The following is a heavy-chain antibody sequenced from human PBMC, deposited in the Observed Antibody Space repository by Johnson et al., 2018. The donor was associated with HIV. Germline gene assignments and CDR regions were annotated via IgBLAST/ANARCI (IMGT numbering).Heavy chain of an antibody. J-gene: IGHJ3*02. Sequence: QMMLVESGGGVVQPGRSLKLSCAASGFTFSSFGMHWVRQAPGKGLEWVAAIWDDGTNKNYADSVNGRFTVSRDNSKNTLYLQMNSLRGEDTAVYYCAKGGKYSNHRDDAFDIWGQGTMVTVSP. CDR3: AKGGKYSNHRDDAFDI. CDR2: IWDDGTNK. CDR1: GFTFSSFG. V-gene: IGHV3-33*06. D-gene: IGHD6-6*01.